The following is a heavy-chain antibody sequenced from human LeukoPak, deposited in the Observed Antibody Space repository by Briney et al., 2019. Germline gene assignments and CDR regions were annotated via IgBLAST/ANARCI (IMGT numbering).Heavy chain of an antibody. CDR3: ARVRTPAATRGWFDP. Sequence: ASVKVSCKASGYTFTSYDINWVRQGTGQGLEWMGWMNPNSGNTGYAQKFQGRVTMTRNTSISTAYMELSSLRSEDTAVYYCARVRTPAATRGWFDPWGQGTLVTVSS. CDR2: MNPNSGNT. J-gene: IGHJ5*02. D-gene: IGHD2-2*01. CDR1: GYTFTSYD. V-gene: IGHV1-8*01.